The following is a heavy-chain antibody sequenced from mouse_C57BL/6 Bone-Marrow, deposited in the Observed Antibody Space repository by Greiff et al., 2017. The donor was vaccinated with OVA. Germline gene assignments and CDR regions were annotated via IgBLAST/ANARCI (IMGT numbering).Heavy chain of an antibody. V-gene: IGHV14-3*01. J-gene: IGHJ4*01. CDR1: GFNIKNTY. CDR2: IDPANGNT. Sequence: EVQLQQSVAELVRPGASVKLSCTASGFNIKNTYMHWVKQRPEQGLEWIGRIDPANGNTKYAPKFQGTATITADTSSNTAYMQLSSLTSEDTAIYYCARDDYALYYAMDYWGQGTSVTVSS. CDR3: ARDDYALYYAMDY. D-gene: IGHD2-4*01.